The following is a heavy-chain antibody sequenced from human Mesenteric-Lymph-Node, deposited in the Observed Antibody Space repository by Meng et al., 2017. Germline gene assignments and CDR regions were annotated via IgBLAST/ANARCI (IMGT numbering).Heavy chain of an antibody. CDR1: GFSLSTSGMR. J-gene: IGHJ3*02. CDR3: AHRVGYYPIKTNAFDI. Sequence: SGPTLVKPTQTLTLTCTFSGFSLSTSGMRVSWIRQPPGKALEWLALIYWDDDKRYSPSLKSRLTITKDTSKNQVVLTMTNMDPVDTATYYCAHRVGYYPIKTNAFDIWGQGTMVTVSS. CDR2: IYWDDDK. D-gene: IGHD2-8*01. V-gene: IGHV2-5*08.